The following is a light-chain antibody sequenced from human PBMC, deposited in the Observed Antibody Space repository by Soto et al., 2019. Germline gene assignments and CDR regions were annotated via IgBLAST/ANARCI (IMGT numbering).Light chain of an antibody. Sequence: EIMMTQSPATLSVSPGERAAFSCRASRSVSSNLAWYQQKAGQAPRLLIYGASARATGIPARFSGSGSGTEFTLSISSLQSEDFAVYYCQQYYDWPSLTFGGGTKVDNK. V-gene: IGKV3-15*01. J-gene: IGKJ4*01. CDR1: RSVSSN. CDR2: GAS. CDR3: QQYYDWPSLT.